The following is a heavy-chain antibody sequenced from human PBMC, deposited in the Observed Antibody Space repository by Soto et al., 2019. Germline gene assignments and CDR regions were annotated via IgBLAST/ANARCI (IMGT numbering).Heavy chain of an antibody. J-gene: IGHJ4*02. CDR1: GFTFSSYA. CDR3: AKVRGGHDYDY. V-gene: IGHV3-23*01. Sequence: GGSLRLSCVASGFTFSSYAMSWVRQAPGKGLEWVSSISGSGVSTYYADSVKGRFTVSRDNSKNTLFLQMNSLRAEDTALYYCAKVRGGHDYDYWGQGTLVTVSS. CDR2: ISGSGVST. D-gene: IGHD5-12*01.